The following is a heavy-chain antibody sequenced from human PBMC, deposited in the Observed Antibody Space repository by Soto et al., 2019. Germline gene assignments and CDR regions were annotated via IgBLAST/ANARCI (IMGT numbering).Heavy chain of an antibody. V-gene: IGHV1-69*01. Sequence: QVQLVQSGAEVKKPGSSVKVSCRASGGHFDRFALSWLRQAHGQGLEWMGGIIPFLSATTYAHKFQGRVTITADESANTLYLELRSLPSDDTAVYYCARGEDDYGDFGSMDVWGQGTSVTVSS. CDR3: ARGEDDYGDFGSMDV. CDR1: GGHFDRFA. J-gene: IGHJ6*02. D-gene: IGHD4-17*01. CDR2: IIPFLSAT.